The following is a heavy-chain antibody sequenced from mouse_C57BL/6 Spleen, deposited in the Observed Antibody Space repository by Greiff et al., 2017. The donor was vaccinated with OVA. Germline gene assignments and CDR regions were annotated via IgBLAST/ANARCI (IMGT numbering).Heavy chain of an antibody. V-gene: IGHV1-69*01. CDR2: IDPSDSYT. CDR1: GYTFTSYW. Sequence: QVQLQQPGAELVMPGASVKLSCKASGYTFTSYWMHWVKQRPGQGLEWIGEIDPSDSYTNYNQKFKGKSTLTVDKSSSTAYMQLSSLTSEDSAVYYCARWSNYGFAYWGQGTLVTVSA. D-gene: IGHD2-5*01. J-gene: IGHJ3*01. CDR3: ARWSNYGFAY.